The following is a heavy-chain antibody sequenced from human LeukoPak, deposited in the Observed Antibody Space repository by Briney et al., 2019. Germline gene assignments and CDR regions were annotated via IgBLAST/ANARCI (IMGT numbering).Heavy chain of an antibody. D-gene: IGHD3-3*01. CDR3: ARQTTYEFWSGYYRQGYYFDY. Sequence: SETLSLTCTVSGGSISSYYWSWIRQPAGKGLEWIGRIYTSGSTNYNPSLKSRVTMSVDTSKNQFSLKLSSVTAADTAVYYCARQTTYEFWSGYYRQGYYFDYWGQGTLVTVSS. J-gene: IGHJ4*02. V-gene: IGHV4-4*07. CDR2: IYTSGST. CDR1: GGSISSYY.